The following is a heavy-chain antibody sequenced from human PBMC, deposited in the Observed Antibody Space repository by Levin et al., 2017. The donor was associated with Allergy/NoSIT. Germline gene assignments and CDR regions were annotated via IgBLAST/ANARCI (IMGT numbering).Heavy chain of an antibody. CDR2: IYYSGST. D-gene: IGHD3-3*01. J-gene: IGHJ6*02. CDR1: GGSISSSSYY. CDR3: ARELRFLEWLGFYYYYGMDV. Sequence: PSETLSLTCTVSGGSISSSSYYWGWIRQPPGKGLEWIGSIYYSGSTYYNPSLKSRVTISVDTSKNQFSLKLSSVTAADTAVYYCARELRFLEWLGFYYYYGMDVWGQGTTVTVSS. V-gene: IGHV4-39*07.